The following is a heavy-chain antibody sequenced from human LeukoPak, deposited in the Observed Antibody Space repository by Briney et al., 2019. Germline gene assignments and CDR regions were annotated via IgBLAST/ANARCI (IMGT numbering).Heavy chain of an antibody. J-gene: IGHJ4*02. V-gene: IGHV4-39*01. CDR1: GGSISSSSYY. D-gene: IGHD6-6*01. CDR3: ARRSSSGGDFDY. CDR2: IYYSGST. Sequence: KPSETLSLTCTVPGGSISSSSYYWGWIRQPPGKGLEWIGSIYYSGSTYYNPSLKSRVTISVDTSKNQFSLKLSSVTAADTAVYYCARRSSSGGDFDYWGQGTLVTVSS.